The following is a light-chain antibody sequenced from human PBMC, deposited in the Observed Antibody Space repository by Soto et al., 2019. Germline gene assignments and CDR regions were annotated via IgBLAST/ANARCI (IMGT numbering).Light chain of an antibody. CDR3: QQYGSPPWT. CDR2: GAS. J-gene: IGKJ1*01. Sequence: EIVLTQSPGTLSLSPGERATLSCRASQSVSSSYLAWYQQKPGQAPRLLIYGASSRATGIPDGFSGSGSGTDFTLTISRLEPEDFAVYYCQQYGSPPWTFGQGTKVEIK. V-gene: IGKV3-20*01. CDR1: QSVSSSY.